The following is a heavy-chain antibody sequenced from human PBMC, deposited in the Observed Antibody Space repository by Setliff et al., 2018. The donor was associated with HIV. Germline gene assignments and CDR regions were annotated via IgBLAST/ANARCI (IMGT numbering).Heavy chain of an antibody. CDR2: IYTSGNT. CDR1: GGSISSGSYY. CDR3: ARDLVVSYGEYYGMGV. D-gene: IGHD4-17*01. Sequence: SETLSLTCTVSGGSISSGSYYWNWIRQPAGKGLEWIGHIYTSGNTNYNPSLKSRVTISVDTSKNQFSLKLSSVTAADTAVYYCARDLVVSYGEYYGMGVWGQGTTVTVSS. J-gene: IGHJ6*02. V-gene: IGHV4-61*09.